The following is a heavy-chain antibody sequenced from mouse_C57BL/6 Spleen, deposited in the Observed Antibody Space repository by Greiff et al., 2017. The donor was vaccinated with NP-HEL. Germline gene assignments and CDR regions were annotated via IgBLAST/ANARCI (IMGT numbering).Heavy chain of an antibody. CDR1: GFNIKDDY. D-gene: IGHD1-1*01. CDR3: TPYYGSREGD. V-gene: IGHV14-4*01. CDR2: IDPENGDT. J-gene: IGHJ2*01. Sequence: DVQLQESGAELVRPGASVKLSCTASGFNIKDDYMHWVKQRPEQGLEWIGWIDPENGDTEYASKFQGKATITADTSSNTAYLQLSSLTSEDTAVYYCTPYYGSREGDWGQGTTLTVSS.